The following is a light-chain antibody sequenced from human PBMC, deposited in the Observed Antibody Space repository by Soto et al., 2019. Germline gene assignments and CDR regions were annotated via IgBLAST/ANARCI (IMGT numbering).Light chain of an antibody. J-gene: IGLJ1*01. V-gene: IGLV2-8*01. Sequence: QSLLTQPPSASGSPGQSFTISCTGTKNDVGFYDFVSWYQHHPGKAPRLIIYEVVQRPSGVPDRFSGSKSGNTASLTVSGLQAADEADYFCKSYAGSNTYVFGSGTKV. CDR2: EVV. CDR3: KSYAGSNTYV. CDR1: KNDVGFYDF.